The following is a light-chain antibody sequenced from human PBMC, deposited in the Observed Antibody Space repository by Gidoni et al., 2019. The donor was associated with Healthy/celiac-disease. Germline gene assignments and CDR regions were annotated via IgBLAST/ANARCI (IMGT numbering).Light chain of an antibody. CDR3: QKYNSAPPGT. J-gene: IGKJ3*01. CDR1: QGISNY. Sequence: DLQMTQSPSSLSASVGDRVTITCRASQGISNYLAWYQQKPGKVPKLLIYAASTLQSGVPSRFSGSGSGTDFTLTISSLQPEDVATYYCQKYNSAPPGTFXPXTKVDIK. CDR2: AAS. V-gene: IGKV1-27*01.